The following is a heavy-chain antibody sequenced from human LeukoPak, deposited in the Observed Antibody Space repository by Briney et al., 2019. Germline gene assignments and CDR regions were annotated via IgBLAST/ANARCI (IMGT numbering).Heavy chain of an antibody. D-gene: IGHD3-3*01. CDR1: GLTFSDYY. Sequence: GGSLRLSCAASGLTFSDYYMSWIRQAPGKGLEWVSYISSSGSTIYYADSVKGRFTISRDNAKNSLYLQMNSLRAEDTAVYYCARVGVSHYDFWSGRKKALDYYYGMDVWGQGTTVTVSS. CDR3: ARVGVSHYDFWSGRKKALDYYYGMDV. V-gene: IGHV3-11*01. CDR2: ISSSGSTI. J-gene: IGHJ6*02.